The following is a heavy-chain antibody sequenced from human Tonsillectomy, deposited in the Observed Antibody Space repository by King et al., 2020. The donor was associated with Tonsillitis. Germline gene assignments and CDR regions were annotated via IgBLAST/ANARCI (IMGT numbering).Heavy chain of an antibody. Sequence: DVQLVESGGGLVKPGGSLRLSCAASGFTFSSHNMNWVRQAPGKGLEWVSSISSSGSYIYYADSVKGRFTISRDNAKNSLYLQMKSLRAEDTAVYYCASCTYYDFWSGFMSVWGKGTTVTVSS. D-gene: IGHD3-3*01. CDR1: GFTFSSHN. CDR2: ISSSGSYI. CDR3: ASCTYYDFWSGFMSV. J-gene: IGHJ6*04. V-gene: IGHV3-21*01.